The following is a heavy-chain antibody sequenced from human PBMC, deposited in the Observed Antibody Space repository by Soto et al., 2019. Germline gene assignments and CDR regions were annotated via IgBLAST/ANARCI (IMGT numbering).Heavy chain of an antibody. D-gene: IGHD6-13*01. CDR1: GYTFTSYG. Sequence: ASVKVSCKASGYTFTSYGIHWVRQAPGKRREWMGWINAANGDTKYSPKFQGRVTITRDTSASTAYMELSSLRSEDTAVYYCVRRHVSATGIDWFDPWGQGTLVTVSS. CDR3: VRRHVSATGIDWFDP. J-gene: IGHJ5*02. CDR2: INAANGDT. V-gene: IGHV1-3*01.